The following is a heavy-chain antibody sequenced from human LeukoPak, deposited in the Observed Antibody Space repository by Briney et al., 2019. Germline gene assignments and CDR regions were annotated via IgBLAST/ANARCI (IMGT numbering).Heavy chain of an antibody. J-gene: IGHJ4*02. CDR2: ISSSGSTI. CDR3: ATSGYSVNFDY. V-gene: IGHV3-11*04. CDR1: GFTFSDYY. D-gene: IGHD5-18*01. Sequence: GGSLRLSCAASGFTFSDYYMSWIRQAPGKGLEWVSYISSSGSTIYYADSVKGRFTISRDNAKNSLYLRMNSLRAEDTAVYYCATSGYSVNFDYWGQGTLVTVSS.